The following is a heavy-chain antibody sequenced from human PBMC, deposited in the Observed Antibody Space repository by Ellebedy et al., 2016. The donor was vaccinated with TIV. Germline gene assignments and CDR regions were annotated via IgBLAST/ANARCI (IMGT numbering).Heavy chain of an antibody. CDR2: IIPNSGGT. Sequence: ASVKVSCKASGYTFTSYYMHWVRQAPGQGLEWMGGIIPNSGGTNYAQKFQGRVTMTRDTSISTAYMELSRLRSDDTAVYYCARAGSYTGWFDPWGQGTLVTVSS. CDR1: GYTFTSYY. CDR3: ARAGSYTGWFDP. J-gene: IGHJ5*02. V-gene: IGHV1-2*02. D-gene: IGHD1-26*01.